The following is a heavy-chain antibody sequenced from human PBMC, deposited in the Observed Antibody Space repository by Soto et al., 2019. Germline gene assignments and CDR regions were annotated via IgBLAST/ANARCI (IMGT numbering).Heavy chain of an antibody. CDR2: IYHSGST. CDR3: ARGGGYCSGGSCYSPFDY. Sequence: SETLSLTCSVSGGAISSGGYSWRWIRQPPAKGLEWIGYIYHSGSTSYNPSLKSRVTISVERSKNQFSLKLRSVTAADTAVYYCARGGGYCSGGSCYSPFDYWGQGTLVTVSS. J-gene: IGHJ4*02. CDR1: GGAISSGGYS. V-gene: IGHV4-30-2*01. D-gene: IGHD2-15*01.